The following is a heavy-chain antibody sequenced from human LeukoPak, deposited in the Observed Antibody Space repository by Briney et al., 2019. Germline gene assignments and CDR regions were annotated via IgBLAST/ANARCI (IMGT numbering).Heavy chain of an antibody. J-gene: IGHJ4*02. CDR1: GFTFSSYW. V-gene: IGHV3-74*01. Sequence: GGSLRLSCAASGFTFSSYWMHWVRHGPGKGLVWVSRINSDGSSTSYADSVKGRFTISRDNAKNTLHLQMNSLRVEDTAVYYCARWGVWGSHRPIDHWGQGTLVTVSS. CDR3: ARWGVWGSHRPIDH. D-gene: IGHD3-16*02. CDR2: INSDGSST.